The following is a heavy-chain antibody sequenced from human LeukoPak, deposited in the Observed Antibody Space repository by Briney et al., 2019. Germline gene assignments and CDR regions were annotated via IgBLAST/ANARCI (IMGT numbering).Heavy chain of an antibody. CDR1: GFTFGSYA. CDR2: ITGIDGST. Sequence: GGSLRLSCATSGFTFGSYAMTWVRQAPGKGLEWVSGITGIDGSTYYADSVKGRFTISRDNSKNTLYLQMNSLRAEDTAVYYCARESSGWPEGYFQHWGQGTLVTVSS. D-gene: IGHD6-19*01. V-gene: IGHV3-23*01. CDR3: ARESSGWPEGYFQH. J-gene: IGHJ1*01.